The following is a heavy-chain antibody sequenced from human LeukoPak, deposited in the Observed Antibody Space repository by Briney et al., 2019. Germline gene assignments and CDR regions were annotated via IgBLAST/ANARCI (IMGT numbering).Heavy chain of an antibody. J-gene: IGHJ4*02. V-gene: IGHV3-43D*03. D-gene: IGHD5-12*01. CDR2: ISWDGGST. CDR3: AKGGYDLRGGIDY. Sequence: GGSLRLSCAASGFTFDDYAMHWVRHAPGKGLEWVSLISWDGGSTYYADSVKGRFTISRDNSKNSLYLQMNSLRAEDTALYYCAKGGYDLRGGIDYWGQGTLVTVSS. CDR1: GFTFDDYA.